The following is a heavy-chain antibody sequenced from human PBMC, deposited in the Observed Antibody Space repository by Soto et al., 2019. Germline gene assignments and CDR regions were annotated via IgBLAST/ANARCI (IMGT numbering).Heavy chain of an antibody. J-gene: IGHJ3*02. V-gene: IGHV4-4*02. D-gene: IGHD3-22*01. CDR1: GGSISSSNW. Sequence: PAETLSLTCAVSGGSISSSNWWSWVRQPPGKGLEWIGEIYHSGSTNYNPSLKSRVTISVDKSKNQFSLKLSSVTAADTAVYYCARDRAPALYYYYDSSADDAFDIWGKGTMVTDSS. CDR3: ARDRAPALYYYYDSSADDAFDI. CDR2: IYHSGST.